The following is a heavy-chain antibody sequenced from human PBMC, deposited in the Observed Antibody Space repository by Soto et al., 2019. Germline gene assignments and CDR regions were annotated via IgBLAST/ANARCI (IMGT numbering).Heavy chain of an antibody. CDR1: GFTFSSYA. V-gene: IGHV3-30-3*01. CDR2: ISYDGSNK. J-gene: IGHJ6*02. CDR3: ARDIQRRFLEWLSVYYYYGTDV. D-gene: IGHD3-3*01. Sequence: GGSLRLSCAASGFTFSSYAMHWVRQAPGKGLEWVAVISYDGSNKYYADSVKGRFTISRDNSKNTLYLQMNSLRAEDTAVYYCARDIQRRFLEWLSVYYYYGTDVWGQGTTVTVSS.